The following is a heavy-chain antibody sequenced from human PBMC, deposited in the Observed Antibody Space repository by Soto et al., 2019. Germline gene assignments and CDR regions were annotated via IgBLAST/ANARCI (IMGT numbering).Heavy chain of an antibody. Sequence: QVQLVQSGAEVKKPGSSVKVSCKASGGTFSSYAISWVRQAPGQGLEWMGGIIPIFVTANYAQKFQGRVTINADQPTSTAYTELSSLRSQDTAVYYCSALWFRELLSMHVWGQGTTVNVSS. V-gene: IGHV1-69*01. CDR1: GGTFSSYA. CDR3: SALWFRELLSMHV. CDR2: IIPIFVTA. J-gene: IGHJ6*02. D-gene: IGHD3-10*01.